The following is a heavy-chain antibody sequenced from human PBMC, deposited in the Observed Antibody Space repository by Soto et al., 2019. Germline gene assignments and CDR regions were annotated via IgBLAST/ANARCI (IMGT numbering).Heavy chain of an antibody. J-gene: IGHJ4*02. Sequence: ASVKVSCKASGYTFTRYGISWVRQAPGQGLEWMGWISAYNGNTNYAQKLQGRVTMTTDTSTSTAYMDLSALTSDDTAMYYCARGLGLGDCWGQGTLVTVSS. V-gene: IGHV1-18*01. D-gene: IGHD3-9*01. CDR2: ISAYNGNT. CDR1: GYTFTRYG. CDR3: ARGLGLGDC.